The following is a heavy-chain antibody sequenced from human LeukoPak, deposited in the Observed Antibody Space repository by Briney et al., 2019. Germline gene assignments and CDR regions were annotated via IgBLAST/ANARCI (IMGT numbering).Heavy chain of an antibody. V-gene: IGHV3-20*01. CDR3: ARKGLGGELGGFDS. CDR2: TNRRGDIT. Sequence: GGSLRLSCAASGFTFSSYSMNWVRQAPGKGLEWVSGTNRRGDITGYADFVKGRFTISRDNAKNSLYLQMNSLRVEDTALYHCARKGLGGELGGFDSWGQGTLVTVSS. J-gene: IGHJ4*02. D-gene: IGHD1-7*01. CDR1: GFTFSSYS.